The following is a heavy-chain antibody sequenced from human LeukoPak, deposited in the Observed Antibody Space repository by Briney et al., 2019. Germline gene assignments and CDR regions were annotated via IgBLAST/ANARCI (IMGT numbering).Heavy chain of an antibody. D-gene: IGHD5-18*01. Sequence: PSETLSLTCTVSGVSISSSNSYWSWIRQPPGKGLEWIGSIYYSGSTDYNPSLKSRVTISVDTSKNQFSLKLSSVTAADTAVYYCARGRIARLPYFDYWGQGTLVTVSS. V-gene: IGHV4-61*01. CDR2: IYYSGST. J-gene: IGHJ4*02. CDR3: ARGRIARLPYFDY. CDR1: GVSISSSNSY.